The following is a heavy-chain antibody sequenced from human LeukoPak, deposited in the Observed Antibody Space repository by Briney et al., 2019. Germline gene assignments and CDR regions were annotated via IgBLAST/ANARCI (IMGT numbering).Heavy chain of an antibody. D-gene: IGHD3-16*01. Sequence: GGSLRLSCTASGFTFGAFVMSWVRQTPGKGLEWVGFIRTKVNGETTKYAASVQGRFTISRDDSKSIAYLQMNSLKTEDTAVYYCTTDYQLDYWGQGTLVTVSS. V-gene: IGHV3-49*04. CDR1: GFTFGAFV. CDR3: TTDYQLDY. J-gene: IGHJ4*02. CDR2: IRTKVNGETT.